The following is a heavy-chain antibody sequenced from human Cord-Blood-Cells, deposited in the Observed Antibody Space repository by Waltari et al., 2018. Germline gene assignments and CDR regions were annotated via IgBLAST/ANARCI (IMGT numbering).Heavy chain of an antibody. CDR3: ARHSGDYAIFDY. V-gene: IGHV4-39*01. J-gene: IGHJ4*02. CDR1: GGSLSSSSYY. CDR2: IYYSGST. D-gene: IGHD4-17*01. Sequence: QLQLQESGPGLVKPSETLSLTCTVPGGSLSSSSYYWGWIRQPPGKGLEWIGSIYYSGSTYYNPSLKSRVTISVDTSKNQFSLKLSSVTAADTAVYYCARHSGDYAIFDYWGQGTLVTVSS.